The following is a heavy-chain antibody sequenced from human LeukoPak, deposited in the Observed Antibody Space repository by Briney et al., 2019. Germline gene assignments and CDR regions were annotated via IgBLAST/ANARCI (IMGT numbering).Heavy chain of an antibody. V-gene: IGHV3-30*18. J-gene: IGHJ4*02. D-gene: IGHD3-16*02. CDR2: ISYDGSNK. CDR1: GFTFSSYG. Sequence: PGGSLRLSCAASGFTFSSYGMHWVRQAPGKGLEWVAVISYDGSNKYYADSVKGRFTISRDNSKNTLYLQMNSLRAEDTAVYYCAKDTYYDYVWGSYRYTGFDYWGQGTLVTVSS. CDR3: AKDTYYDYVWGSYRYTGFDY.